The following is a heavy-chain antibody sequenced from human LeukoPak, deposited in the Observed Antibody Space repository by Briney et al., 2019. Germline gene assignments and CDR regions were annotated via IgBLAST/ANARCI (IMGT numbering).Heavy chain of an antibody. D-gene: IGHD3-9*01. CDR2: ISYDGSNK. V-gene: IGHV3-30*04. Sequence: GGSLRLSCAASGFTFSSYAMHWVRQAPGKGLEWVAVISYDGSNKYYADSVKGRFTISRDNSKNTLYLQMNSLRAEDTAVYYCARRLLRYSPFDYWGQGTLVTVSS. J-gene: IGHJ4*02. CDR1: GFTFSSYA. CDR3: ARRLLRYSPFDY.